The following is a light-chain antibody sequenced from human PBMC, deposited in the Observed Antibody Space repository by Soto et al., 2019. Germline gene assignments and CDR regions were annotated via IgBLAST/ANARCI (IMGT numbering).Light chain of an antibody. Sequence: EIVLTQSTATLSLSPWERATLSCRASQSVGNHMSWFLQKPGQTPRLLIYDAIIRAPDVPARFSGSWSGTESTLTINSLQSEDFAVYYCQQYDAWPLTFGGGTKVDIK. CDR1: QSVGNH. J-gene: IGKJ4*01. CDR2: DAI. V-gene: IGKV3-15*01. CDR3: QQYDAWPLT.